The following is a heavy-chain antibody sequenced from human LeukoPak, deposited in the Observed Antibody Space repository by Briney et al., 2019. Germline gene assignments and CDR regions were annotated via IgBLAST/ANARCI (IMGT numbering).Heavy chain of an antibody. CDR1: GFTFSSYG. Sequence: GGTLRLSCAASGFTFSSYGMSWVRQAPGKGLEWVSAISGSGGSTYYADSVKGRFTISRDNSKNTLYLQMNSLRAEDTAVYYCAKDLGVLLWFGELLQQPFDYWGQGTLVTVSS. CDR2: ISGSGGST. V-gene: IGHV3-23*01. CDR3: AKDLGVLLWFGELLQQPFDY. J-gene: IGHJ4*02. D-gene: IGHD3-10*01.